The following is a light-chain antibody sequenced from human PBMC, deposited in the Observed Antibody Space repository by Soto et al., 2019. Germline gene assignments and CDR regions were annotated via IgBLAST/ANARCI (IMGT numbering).Light chain of an antibody. CDR1: QSIDKW. CDR3: QQARSLPIT. CDR2: AAS. Sequence: DIQMTQSPSSVSSFVGDRVTITCRASQSIDKWIAWYQQKPGKAPKLLIYAASSLRGGVPSRFSGSGSGTDFTLTISSLQPEDFATYSCQQARSLPITFGPGTRL. J-gene: IGKJ5*01. V-gene: IGKV1-12*01.